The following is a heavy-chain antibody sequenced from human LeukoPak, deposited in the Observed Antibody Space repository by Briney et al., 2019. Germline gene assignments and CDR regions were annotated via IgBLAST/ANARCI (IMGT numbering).Heavy chain of an antibody. J-gene: IGHJ6*02. CDR1: GFTFSSYG. CDR3: ARYLHYYGSGNYYYYFYATDV. V-gene: IGHV3-33*01. Sequence: GTSLRLSCAASGFTFSSYGTHWVRQAPGKGLEWVAVIWYDGSNKYYADSVKGRFTISRDNSKNTLYLQMNSLRADDTAVYYCARYLHYYGSGNYYYYFYATDVWGQGTTVTVSS. D-gene: IGHD3-10*01. CDR2: IWYDGSNK.